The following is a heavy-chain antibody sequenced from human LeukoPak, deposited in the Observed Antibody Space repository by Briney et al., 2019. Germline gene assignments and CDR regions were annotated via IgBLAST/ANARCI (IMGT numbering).Heavy chain of an antibody. Sequence: PSETLSLTCAVYGGSFSGYYWSWIRQPPGKGLEWIGEINHSGSTNYNPSLKNRVTISVDTSKNQFSLKLSSVTAADTAVYYCARTRSGSYYMVHSWFDPWGQGTLVTVSS. CDR1: GGSFSGYY. CDR3: ARTRSGSYYMVHSWFDP. CDR2: INHSGST. D-gene: IGHD3-10*01. V-gene: IGHV4-34*01. J-gene: IGHJ5*02.